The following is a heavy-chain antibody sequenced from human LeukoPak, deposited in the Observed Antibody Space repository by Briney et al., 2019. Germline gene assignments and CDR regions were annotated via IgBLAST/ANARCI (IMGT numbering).Heavy chain of an antibody. D-gene: IGHD6-6*01. J-gene: IGHJ6*03. CDR1: GFTFSSYW. V-gene: IGHV3-7*01. CDR3: ARAREQLSPYYYYYYMDV. Sequence: GGSLRLSCAASGFTFSSYWMSWVRQAPGKGLEWVANIKQDGSEKYYVDSVKGRFTISRDNAKNSLYLQMNSLRAEDTAVYYCARAREQLSPYYYYYYMDVWGKGTTVTVSS. CDR2: IKQDGSEK.